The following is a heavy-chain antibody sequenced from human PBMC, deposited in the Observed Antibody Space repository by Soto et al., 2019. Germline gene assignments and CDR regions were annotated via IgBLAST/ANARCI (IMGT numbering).Heavy chain of an antibody. CDR1: GGSFSGYY. CDR3: ARGLTPYYDYVWGSYRYADYYYYYMDV. Sequence: SSETLSLTCAVYGGSFSGYYWSWIRQPPGKGLEWIGEINHSGSTNYNPSLKSRVTISVDTSKNQFSLKLSSVTAADTAVYYCARGLTPYYDYVWGSYRYADYYYYYMDVWGKGTTVT. V-gene: IGHV4-34*01. CDR2: INHSGST. D-gene: IGHD3-16*02. J-gene: IGHJ6*03.